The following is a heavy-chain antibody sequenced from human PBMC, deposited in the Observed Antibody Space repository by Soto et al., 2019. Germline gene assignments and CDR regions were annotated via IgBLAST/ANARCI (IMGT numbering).Heavy chain of an antibody. Sequence: QVQLVQSGAEVKKPGASVKVSCKASGYTFATYAIHWVRQAPGQRLEWMGWINTGNGYTEYSQNFRGRVTITRDTSASTAYLELSSLRSEDTAMYYCTRANTRFLHPDYHSYNMDVWGQGTTVTAAS. D-gene: IGHD3-9*01. CDR1: GYTFATYA. J-gene: IGHJ6*02. V-gene: IGHV1-3*04. CDR2: INTGNGYT. CDR3: TRANTRFLHPDYHSYNMDV.